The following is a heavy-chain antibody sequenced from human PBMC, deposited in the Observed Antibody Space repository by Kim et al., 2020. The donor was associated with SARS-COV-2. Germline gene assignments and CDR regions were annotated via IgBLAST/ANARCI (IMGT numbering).Heavy chain of an antibody. D-gene: IGHD1-26*01. J-gene: IGHJ4*02. CDR3: ARHKVGAVAIDY. V-gene: IGHV4-59*08. Sequence: NYNPSLQSRVTISVDTSKNQFSLKLSSVTAADTAVYYCARHKVGAVAIDYWGQGTLVTVSS.